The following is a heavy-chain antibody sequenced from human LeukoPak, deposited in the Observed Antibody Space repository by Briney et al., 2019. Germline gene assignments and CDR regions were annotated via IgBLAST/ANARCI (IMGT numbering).Heavy chain of an antibody. CDR1: GGSFSGYY. CDR3: ARGGWFDP. V-gene: IGHV4-34*01. CDR2: INHSGST. Sequence: SETLSLTCAVYGGSFSGYYWSWIRQPPGKGLEWVGEINHSGSTNYNPSLKSRVTISVDTSKNQFSLKLSSVTAADTAVYYCARGGWFDPWGQGTLVTVSS. J-gene: IGHJ5*02.